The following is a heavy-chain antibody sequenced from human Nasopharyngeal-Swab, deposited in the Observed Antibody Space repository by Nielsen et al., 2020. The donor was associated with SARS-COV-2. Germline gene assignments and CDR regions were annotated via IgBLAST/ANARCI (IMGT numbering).Heavy chain of an antibody. Sequence: GESLKISCAASGFTFSSYWMHWVRQHPGKGLVWVSRVNNDGSNTNYADSVKGRFTISRDNAKNTLYLQMNSLRAEDTALYYCARAFNGYFDLWGRGTLVAVSS. CDR3: ARAFNGYFDL. J-gene: IGHJ2*01. CDR2: VNNDGSNT. D-gene: IGHD2-8*01. CDR1: GFTFSSYW. V-gene: IGHV3-74*01.